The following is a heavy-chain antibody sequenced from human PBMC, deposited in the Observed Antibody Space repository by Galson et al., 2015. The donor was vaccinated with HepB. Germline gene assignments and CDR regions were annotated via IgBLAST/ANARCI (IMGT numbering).Heavy chain of an antibody. J-gene: IGHJ3*02. V-gene: IGHV1-69*04. D-gene: IGHD5-24*01. Sequence: SVKVSCKASGGTFSSYAISWVRQAPGQGLEWMGRIIPILGIANYAQKFQGRVTITADKSTSTAYMELSSLRSEDTAVYYCARGVEMATIRGADALDIWGQGTMVTVSS. CDR1: GGTFSSYA. CDR2: IIPILGIA. CDR3: ARGVEMATIRGADALDI.